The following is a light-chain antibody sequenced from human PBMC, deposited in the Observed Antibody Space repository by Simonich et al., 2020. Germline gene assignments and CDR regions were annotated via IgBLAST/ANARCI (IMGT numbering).Light chain of an antibody. Sequence: QSALTQPASVSGSPGQSITISCTGTSSDVGGYNYVSWYQQHPGKAPKLIIYDVSNRPSGVSNRFSGSKSGKTASLTISGRQAEYEADYYCSSYTSSITLVVFGGGTKLTVL. CDR1: SSDVGGYNY. V-gene: IGLV2-14*03. J-gene: IGLJ2*01. CDR3: SSYTSSITLVV. CDR2: DVS.